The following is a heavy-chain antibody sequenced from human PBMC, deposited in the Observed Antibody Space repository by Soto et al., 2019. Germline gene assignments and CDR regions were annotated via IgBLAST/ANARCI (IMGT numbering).Heavy chain of an antibody. CDR3: ARTMIVVVTLSAFDI. CDR1: GGSFSGYY. D-gene: IGHD3-22*01. Sequence: SETLSLTCAVYGGSFSGYYWSWIRQPPGKGLEWIGEINHSGSTNYNPSLKSRVTISVDTPKNQFSLKLSSVTAADTAVYYCARTMIVVVTLSAFDIWGQGTMVTVSS. J-gene: IGHJ3*02. CDR2: INHSGST. V-gene: IGHV4-34*01.